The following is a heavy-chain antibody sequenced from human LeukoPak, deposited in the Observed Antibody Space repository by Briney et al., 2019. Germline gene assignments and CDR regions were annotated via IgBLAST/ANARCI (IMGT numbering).Heavy chain of an antibody. CDR2: ISSSSSTI. Sequence: GGSLILSCAASGFTFSSYSMNWVRQAPGKRLEWVSYISSSSSTIYYADSVKGRFTISRDNAKNSLYLQMNSLRAEDTAVYYCARFSRMTISGPPQYYFDYWGQGTPVTVSS. D-gene: IGHD3-3*01. CDR3: ARFSRMTISGPPQYYFDY. V-gene: IGHV3-48*04. CDR1: GFTFSSYS. J-gene: IGHJ4*02.